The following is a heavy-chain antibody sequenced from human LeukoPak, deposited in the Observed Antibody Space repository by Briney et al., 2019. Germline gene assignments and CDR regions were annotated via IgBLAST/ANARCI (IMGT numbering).Heavy chain of an antibody. Sequence: SVKVSCKASGGTFSSYAISWVRQAPGQGLEWMGGIIPIFGTANYAQKFQGRVTITADESTSTAYMELSSLRSEDTAVYYCARDGSRVPSPYCSSTSCHDAFDIWGQGTMVTVSS. CDR3: ARDGSRVPSPYCSSTSCHDAFDI. CDR2: IIPIFGTA. J-gene: IGHJ3*02. D-gene: IGHD2-2*01. CDR1: GGTFSSYA. V-gene: IGHV1-69*13.